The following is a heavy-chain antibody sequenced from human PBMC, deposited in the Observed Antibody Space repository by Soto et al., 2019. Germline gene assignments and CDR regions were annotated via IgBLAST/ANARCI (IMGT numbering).Heavy chain of an antibody. J-gene: IGHJ6*01. D-gene: IGHD4-4*01. Sequence: EVQLVESGGGLVQPGGSLRLSCAASGFTFIDHYMDWVRQAPGKGLEWVGRARNKANSYTTVYAASVRGRFSISRDDSQNSLCLQMNSLRTEDTAVYYCTRGGTVSTNDYDPMDVW. CDR3: TRGGTVSTNDYDPMDV. V-gene: IGHV3-72*01. CDR2: ARNKANSYTT. CDR1: GFTFIDHY.